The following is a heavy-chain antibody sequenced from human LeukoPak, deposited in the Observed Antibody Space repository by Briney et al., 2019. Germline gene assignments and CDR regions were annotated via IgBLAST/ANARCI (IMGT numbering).Heavy chain of an antibody. CDR3: ANLGGYSSYGYRHFDY. CDR2: INADGTQP. CDR1: VFTFSDYW. V-gene: IGHV3-74*01. J-gene: IGHJ4*02. Sequence: GGSLRLSCVASVFTFSDYWMHGVRQAPGKGLVGVSRINADGTQPASADYLQGRFTISRDNVKNTLFLQMHSLSAEDTAMYYCANLGGYSSYGYRHFDYWGQGSLVTVTS. D-gene: IGHD5-12*01.